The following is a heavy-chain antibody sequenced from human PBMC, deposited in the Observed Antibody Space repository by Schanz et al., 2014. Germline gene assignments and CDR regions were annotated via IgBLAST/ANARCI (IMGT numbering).Heavy chain of an antibody. Sequence: EVQVVESGGGLVQPGGSLRLSCAASGFTFTTNAMSWVRQPPGKGLEWVSAISGNGGSTYFADSVKGRFTISRDNAKNPLYLQMNRPGDEDPAMYYCARRVPYSFGLDVWGQGATVTVSS. CDR2: ISGNGGST. CDR3: ARRVPYSFGLDV. D-gene: IGHD1-1*01. J-gene: IGHJ6*02. V-gene: IGHV3-23*04. CDR1: GFTFTTNA.